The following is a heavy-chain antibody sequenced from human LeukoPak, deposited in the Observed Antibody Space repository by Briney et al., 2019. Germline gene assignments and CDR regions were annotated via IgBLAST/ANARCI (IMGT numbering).Heavy chain of an antibody. V-gene: IGHV3-21*01. CDR2: ISSSSSYI. J-gene: IGHJ4*02. CDR3: AREYCSSTSCYCADY. D-gene: IGHD2-2*01. Sequence: PGGSLRLSCAASGFTFSSYSMNWVRQAPGKGLEWVSSISSSSSYIYYADSVKGRFTISRDNAKNSLYLQMNSLRAEDTAVYYCAREYCSSTSCYCADYWGQGTLVTVSS. CDR1: GFTFSSYS.